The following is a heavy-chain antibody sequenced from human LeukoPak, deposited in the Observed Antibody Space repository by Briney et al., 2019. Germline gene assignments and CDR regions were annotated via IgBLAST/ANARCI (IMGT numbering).Heavy chain of an antibody. CDR3: ARDRSKVTAYDDALDI. D-gene: IGHD2-21*02. CDR2: ISDIGTTQ. Sequence: GGSLRLSCAASGFTFRSYELNWVRQAPGKGLEWVSYISDIGTTQHYADSVKGRFIISRDNAKNSLYLQMNSLTAADTAAYYCARDRSKVTAYDDALDIWGQGTMVIVSS. J-gene: IGHJ3*02. V-gene: IGHV3-48*03. CDR1: GFTFRSYE.